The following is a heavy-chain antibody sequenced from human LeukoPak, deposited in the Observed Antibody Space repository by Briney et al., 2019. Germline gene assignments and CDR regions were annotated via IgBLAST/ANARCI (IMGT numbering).Heavy chain of an antibody. CDR3: ATTWYFDSRGYLFED. D-gene: IGHD3-22*01. J-gene: IGHJ4*01. CDR1: GVPISTCY. V-gene: IGHV4-59*01. CDR2: VYYNGDI. Sequence: PSETLSLTCSVSGVPISTCYWSWLRQSPGKGLEWIAYVYYNGDIMYNPSLTSRVTIALDTSRNQVSLSVTSVTAADPAVYFCATTWYFDSRGYLFEDWGHGTLVTVSS.